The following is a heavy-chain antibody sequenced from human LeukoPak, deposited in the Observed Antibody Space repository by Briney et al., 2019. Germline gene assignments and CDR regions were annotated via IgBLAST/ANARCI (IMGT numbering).Heavy chain of an antibody. CDR1: GFTFGSYS. Sequence: GGSLRLSCAASGFTFGSYSMNWVRQAPGKGLEWVSYISSSSSTIYYADSVKGRFTISRDNAKNSLYLQMNSLRAEDTAVYYCASWGSGYSYGYVPYYFDYWGQGTLVTVSS. J-gene: IGHJ4*02. CDR3: ASWGSGYSYGYVPYYFDY. CDR2: ISSSSSTI. V-gene: IGHV3-48*01. D-gene: IGHD5-18*01.